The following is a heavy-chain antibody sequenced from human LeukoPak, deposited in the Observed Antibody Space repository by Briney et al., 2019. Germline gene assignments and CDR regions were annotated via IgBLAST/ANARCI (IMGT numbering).Heavy chain of an antibody. CDR3: ARRIIPGAAAADVFDY. V-gene: IGHV1-2*02. CDR1: GYTFTGYY. D-gene: IGHD6-13*01. Sequence: GASVKVSCKASGYTFTGYYMHWVRQAPGQGLEWMGWINPNSGGTNYAQKFQGRVTMTRDTSISTAYMELSRLRSDDTAVYYCARRIIPGAAAADVFDYWGQGTLVTVSS. J-gene: IGHJ4*02. CDR2: INPNSGGT.